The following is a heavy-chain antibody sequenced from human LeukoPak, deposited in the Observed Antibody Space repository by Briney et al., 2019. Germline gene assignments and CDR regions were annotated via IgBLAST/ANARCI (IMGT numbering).Heavy chain of an antibody. J-gene: IGHJ4*02. V-gene: IGHV3-11*05. CDR2: ISSGSSYT. CDR1: GFTFSDNH. D-gene: IGHD2-15*01. Sequence: GGSLRLSRASTGFTFSDNHMSSISQAPGKGLEWVSYISSGSSYTNNADSVKGRFTISRDNAKNSLYLQINSLRAEDTAVYYCARGPQSACWGQGTLVTVSS. CDR3: ARGPQSAC.